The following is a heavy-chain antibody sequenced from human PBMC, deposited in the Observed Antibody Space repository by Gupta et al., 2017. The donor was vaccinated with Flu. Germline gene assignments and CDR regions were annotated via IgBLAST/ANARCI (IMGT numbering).Heavy chain of an antibody. D-gene: IGHD2-21*02. V-gene: IGHV1-69*01. CDR3: VRLTPCSGDCYYFQH. Sequence: QVQLVQSGAEVKKSGSSVKVSCKASGDTFSSNTFSWVRQAPGQGLEWMGGILPVIGATNYAQEFQGRVTITADEATSTVYMEVSSLKSDDTAVYYCVRLTPCSGDCYYFQHWGQGTLVTVPS. CDR1: GDTFSSNT. CDR2: ILPVIGAT. J-gene: IGHJ1*01.